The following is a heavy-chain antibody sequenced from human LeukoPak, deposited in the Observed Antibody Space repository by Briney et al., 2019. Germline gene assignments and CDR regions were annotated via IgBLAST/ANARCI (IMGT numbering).Heavy chain of an antibody. D-gene: IGHD1-26*01. Sequence: GASVKVSCKASGYTFTGYYMHWVRQAPGQGLEWMGWINPNSGGTNYAQKFQGRVTMTRDTSISTAYMELSRLRSDDTAVYYCARDKRVGATAIDYWGQGTLVTVSS. CDR1: GYTFTGYY. J-gene: IGHJ4*02. CDR3: ARDKRVGATAIDY. CDR2: INPNSGGT. V-gene: IGHV1-2*02.